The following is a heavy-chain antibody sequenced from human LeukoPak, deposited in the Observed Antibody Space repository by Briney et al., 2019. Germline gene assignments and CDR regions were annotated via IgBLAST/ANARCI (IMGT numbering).Heavy chain of an antibody. J-gene: IGHJ4*02. CDR3: ARLGGPAAVDY. CDR2: MYNSGST. V-gene: IGHV4-59*01. Sequence: PSETLSPTCTVSGASIRSYYWSWIRQTPGRGLEWIGYMYNSGSTYYNPSLKSRVTISGDTSKNQFSLKLTSVTAADTAVYYCARLGGPAAVDYWGQGTLVTVSS. D-gene: IGHD2-2*01. CDR1: GASIRSYY.